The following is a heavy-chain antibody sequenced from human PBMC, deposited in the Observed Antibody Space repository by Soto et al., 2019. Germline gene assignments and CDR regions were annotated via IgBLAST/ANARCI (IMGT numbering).Heavy chain of an antibody. V-gene: IGHV1-69*06. CDR1: GDTFSSHT. CDR2: IIPVFGSP. J-gene: IGHJ5*02. Sequence: VQLVQSGAEVKKPGSSVRVSCETSGDTFSSHTINWLRQAPGQGLEWMGGIIPVFGSPNYAEKFQGRVTNSADTATNKAYMELRSLTSDDTAVYFCAIDISGTNNWYDPWGQGTLVTVSS. CDR3: AIDISGTNNWYDP.